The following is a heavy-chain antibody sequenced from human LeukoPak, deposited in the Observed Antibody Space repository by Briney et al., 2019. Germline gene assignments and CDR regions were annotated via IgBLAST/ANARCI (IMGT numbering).Heavy chain of an antibody. J-gene: IGHJ4*02. CDR2: IYYSGST. Sequence: SETLSLTCTVSGGSISSSSYYWGWIRQPPGKGLEWIGSIYYSGSTYYNPSLKSRVTISVDTSKNQFSLKLSSVTAADTAVYYCARGPATTVTTGGPLGYWGQGTLVTVSS. V-gene: IGHV4-39*07. CDR1: GGSISSSSYY. D-gene: IGHD4-17*01. CDR3: ARGPATTVTTGGPLGY.